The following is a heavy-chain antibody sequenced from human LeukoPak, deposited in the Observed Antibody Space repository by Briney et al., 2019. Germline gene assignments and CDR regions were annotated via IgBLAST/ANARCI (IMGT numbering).Heavy chain of an antibody. CDR1: GFTFSGSA. D-gene: IGHD1-26*01. V-gene: IGHV3-73*01. CDR3: TRLLGATGDFDY. Sequence: GGSLRLSCAASGFTFSGSAMHFVRQASGKGLEWVGRIRSKANSYATAYAASVKGRFTISRDDSKNTAYLQMNSLKTEDTAVYYCTRLLGATGDFDYWGQGTLVTVSS. CDR2: IRSKANSYAT. J-gene: IGHJ4*02.